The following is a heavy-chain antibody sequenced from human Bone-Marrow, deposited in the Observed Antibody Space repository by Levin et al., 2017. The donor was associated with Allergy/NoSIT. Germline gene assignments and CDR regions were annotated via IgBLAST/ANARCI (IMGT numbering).Heavy chain of an antibody. V-gene: IGHV3-7*01. CDR2: IKQDGSEK. J-gene: IGHJ4*02. Sequence: GGSLRLSCAASGFIFSNYWMSWVRQGPGKGLEWVANIKQDGSEKYYVDSVKGRFTISRDNAKNSLYLQMHSLRAEDTAVYYCARDKSGDTASFFDYWGQGTLVTVSS. CDR1: GFIFSNYW. CDR3: ARDKSGDTASFFDY. D-gene: IGHD1-26*01.